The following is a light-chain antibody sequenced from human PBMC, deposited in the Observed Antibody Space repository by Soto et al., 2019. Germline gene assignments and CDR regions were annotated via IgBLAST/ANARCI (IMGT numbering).Light chain of an antibody. CDR1: QSISSW. V-gene: IGKV1-5*03. J-gene: IGKJ1*01. Sequence: DIQMTQSHSTLSASVGDRVTITCRASQSISSWLAWYQQKPGKAPKLLIYKASTLKSGVPSRFSGSGSGTEFTLTISSLQPDDFATYYCQHYNSYSEAFAQGTKVDIK. CDR3: QHYNSYSEA. CDR2: KAS.